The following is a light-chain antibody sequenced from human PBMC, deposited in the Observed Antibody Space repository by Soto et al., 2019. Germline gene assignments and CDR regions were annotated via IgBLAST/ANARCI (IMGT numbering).Light chain of an antibody. J-gene: IGLJ2*01. CDR2: EVT. CDR1: SSDVGSYDR. CDR3: SSYTTDSTLV. V-gene: IGLV2-18*02. Sequence: QSALTQPPSVSGSPGQSVTISCTGTSSDVGSYDRVSWYQQPPGTAPKLLIYEVTNRPSGVPNRFSGSKSANTASLTISGLQPEDEADYYCSSYTTDSTLVFGGGTKLNVL.